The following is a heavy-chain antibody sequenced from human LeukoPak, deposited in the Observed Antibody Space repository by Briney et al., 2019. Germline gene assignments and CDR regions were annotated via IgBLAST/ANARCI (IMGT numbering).Heavy chain of an antibody. D-gene: IGHD2-2*02. V-gene: IGHV3-49*04. Sequence: GGSLRLSCTASGFTFGDYAMSWVRQAPGKGLEWVGFIRSKAYGGTTEYAASVKGRFTISRDDSKSIAYLQMNSLKTEDTAVYYCTRVNTRPPGADAFDIWGQGTMVTVSS. CDR2: IRSKAYGGTT. CDR3: TRVNTRPPGADAFDI. CDR1: GFTFGDYA. J-gene: IGHJ3*02.